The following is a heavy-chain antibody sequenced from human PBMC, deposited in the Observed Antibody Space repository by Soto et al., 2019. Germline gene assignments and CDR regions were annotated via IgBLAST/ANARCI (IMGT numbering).Heavy chain of an antibody. J-gene: IGHJ6*02. Sequence: SETLSLTCTVSGGSISSGDYYWSWIRQPPGKGLKWIGYIYYSGSTYYNPSLKSRVTISVDTSKNQFSLKLSSVTAADSAVYYCARVCGGDCHYGMDVWGQGTTVTVSS. CDR2: IYYSGST. D-gene: IGHD2-21*02. CDR1: GGSISSGDYY. V-gene: IGHV4-30-4*01. CDR3: ARVCGGDCHYGMDV.